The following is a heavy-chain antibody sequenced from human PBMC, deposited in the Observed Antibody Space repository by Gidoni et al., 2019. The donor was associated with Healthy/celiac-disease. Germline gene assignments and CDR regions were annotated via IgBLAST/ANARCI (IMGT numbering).Heavy chain of an antibody. J-gene: IGHJ6*03. D-gene: IGHD2-2*01. CDR3: AIARPAAMENYYYYYMDV. CDR2: IIPIFGTA. V-gene: IGHV1-69*01. Sequence: VQLVQSAAEVKNPGSSVNVSCKASGGTVSSSAISWVRQAPGHGLAWMGGIIPIFGTANYAQTFQGRVTITADESTSTAYMELSSLRSEDTAVYYCAIARPAAMENYYYYYMDVWGKGTTVTVSS. CDR1: GGTVSSSA.